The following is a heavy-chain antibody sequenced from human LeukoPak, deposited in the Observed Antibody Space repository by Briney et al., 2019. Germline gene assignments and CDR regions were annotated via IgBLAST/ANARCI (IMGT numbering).Heavy chain of an antibody. J-gene: IGHJ6*02. V-gene: IGHV3-11*06. Sequence: GGSLRLSCAASGFTFSDYYMSWIRQAPGKGLEWVSYISSSSSYTNYADSLKGRFTISRDNAKDSLYLQMNRLRAEDTAVYYCARAPHYSNYGPYYYGMDVWGQGTTVTVSS. CDR1: GFTFSDYY. D-gene: IGHD4-11*01. CDR2: ISSSSSYT. CDR3: ARAPHYSNYGPYYYGMDV.